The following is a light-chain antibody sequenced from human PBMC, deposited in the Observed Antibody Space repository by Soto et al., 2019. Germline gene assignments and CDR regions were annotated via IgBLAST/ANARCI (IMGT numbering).Light chain of an antibody. V-gene: IGKV3D-15*01. CDR3: QQYDNWPLT. CDR2: GAS. J-gene: IGKJ4*01. CDR1: QSVGSN. Sequence: EIVMTQSPATLSVSPGEGATLSCGASQSVGSNLAWYQQKPGQAPRLLIYGASARATGIPARFRGSGSGTEFTLTISSLQSEDFVVYYCQQYDNWPLTFGGGTKVDIK.